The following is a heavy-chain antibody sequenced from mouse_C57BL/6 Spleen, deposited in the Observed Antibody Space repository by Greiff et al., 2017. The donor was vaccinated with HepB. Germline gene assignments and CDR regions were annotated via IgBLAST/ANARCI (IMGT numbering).Heavy chain of an antibody. CDR3: ARSRHYDYDGGYFDG. V-gene: IGHV5-16*01. Sequence: EVKLVESEGGLVQPGSSMKLSCTASGFTFSDYYMAWVRQVPEKGLEWVANINYDGSSTYYLDSLKSRFIISRDNAKNILYLQMSSLKSEDTATYYCARSRHYDYDGGYFDGWGTGTTVTVSS. D-gene: IGHD2-4*01. CDR1: GFTFSDYY. J-gene: IGHJ1*03. CDR2: INYDGSST.